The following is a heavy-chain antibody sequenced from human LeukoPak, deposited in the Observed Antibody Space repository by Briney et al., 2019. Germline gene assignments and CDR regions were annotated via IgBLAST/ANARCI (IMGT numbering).Heavy chain of an antibody. J-gene: IGHJ4*02. CDR3: ARLGRTIFGVEQPDY. V-gene: IGHV4-59*08. D-gene: IGHD3-3*01. Sequence: SETLSLTCTVSGGSISSYYWSWIRQPPGKGLEWIGYIYYSGSTNYNPSLKSRVTISVDTSKSQFSLKLSSVTAADTAVYYCARLGRTIFGVEQPDYWGQGTLVTVSS. CDR1: GGSISSYY. CDR2: IYYSGST.